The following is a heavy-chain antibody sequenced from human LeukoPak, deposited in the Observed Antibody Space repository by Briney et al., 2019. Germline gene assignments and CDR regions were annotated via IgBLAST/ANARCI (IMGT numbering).Heavy chain of an antibody. CDR1: GYTFTSYG. Sequence: ASVKVSCKVSGYTFTSYGISWVRQAPGQGLEWMGWISASNGNTNYAQKLQGRVTMTTDTSTSTAYMELRSLRSDDTAVYYCARDSDYYYDSSAWGFDYWGQGTLVTVS. CDR2: ISASNGNT. CDR3: ARDSDYYYDSSAWGFDY. D-gene: IGHD3-22*01. J-gene: IGHJ4*02. V-gene: IGHV1-18*01.